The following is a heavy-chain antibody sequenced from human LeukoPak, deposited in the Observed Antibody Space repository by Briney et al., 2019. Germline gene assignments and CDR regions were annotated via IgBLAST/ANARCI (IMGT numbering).Heavy chain of an antibody. CDR2: IYNSGST. J-gene: IGHJ4*02. D-gene: IGHD5-24*01. CDR1: GGSISSYY. Sequence: SETLSLTCTVSGGSISSYYWSWIRQPAGKGLEWIGRIYNSGSTTYNPSLKSRVTMSVDTSKNQFSLKLSSVTAADTAVYYCARLAVEMAFFDYWGQGTLVTVSS. V-gene: IGHV4-4*07. CDR3: ARLAVEMAFFDY.